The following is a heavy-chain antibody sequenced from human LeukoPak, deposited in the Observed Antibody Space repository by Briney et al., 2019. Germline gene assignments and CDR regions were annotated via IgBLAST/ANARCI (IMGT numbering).Heavy chain of an antibody. D-gene: IGHD1-1*01. J-gene: IGHJ4*02. Sequence: PGGSLRLSCAASGFTFSSYEMNWVRQAPGKGLEWVSYISSSGSTIYYAESVKGRFTISRDNDKNSLYLQMNSLRAEDTAVYYCARDRGNGALDYWGQGTLVTVSS. CDR3: ARDRGNGALDY. CDR2: ISSSGSTI. CDR1: GFTFSSYE. V-gene: IGHV3-48*03.